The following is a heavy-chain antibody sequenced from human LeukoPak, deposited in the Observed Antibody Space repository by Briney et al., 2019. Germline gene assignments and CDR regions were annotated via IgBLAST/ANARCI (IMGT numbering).Heavy chain of an antibody. J-gene: IGHJ4*02. V-gene: IGHV3-30*04. CDR1: GFTFSSYA. CDR3: AREQYDSSGPDY. CDR2: ISYDGSNK. Sequence: PGGSLRLSCAASGFTFSSYAMHWVRQAPGKGLEWVAVISYDGSNKYYADSVKGRFTIPRDNSKNTLYLQMNSLRAEDTAVYYCAREQYDSSGPDYWGQGTLVTVSS. D-gene: IGHD3-22*01.